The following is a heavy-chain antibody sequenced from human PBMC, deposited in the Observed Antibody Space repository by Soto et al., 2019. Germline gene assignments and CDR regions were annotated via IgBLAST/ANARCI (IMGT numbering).Heavy chain of an antibody. V-gene: IGHV3-33*01. D-gene: IGHD6-13*01. J-gene: IGHJ4*02. CDR1: GFTFSSYG. Sequence: GGSLRLSCAASGFTFSSYGMHWVRQAPGKGLEWVAVIWYDGSNKYYADSVKGRFTISRDNSKNTLYLQMNSLRAEDTAVYYCAREYSSYSSSWYVLPDYWGQGTLVTVSS. CDR2: IWYDGSNK. CDR3: AREYSSYSSSWYVLPDY.